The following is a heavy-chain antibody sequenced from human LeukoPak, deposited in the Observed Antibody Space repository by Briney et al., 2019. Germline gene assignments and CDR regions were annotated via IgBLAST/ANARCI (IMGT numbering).Heavy chain of an antibody. D-gene: IGHD2-2*01. Sequence: SETLSLTCTVSGGSISSSSYYWGWIRQPPGKGLEWIGSIYYSGSTYYNPSLKSRVTISVDTSKNQFSLKLSSVTAADTAVYYCARDPPHEGSAAADYWGQGTLVTVSS. CDR1: GGSISSSSYY. CDR2: IYYSGST. CDR3: ARDPPHEGSAAADY. V-gene: IGHV4-39*07. J-gene: IGHJ4*02.